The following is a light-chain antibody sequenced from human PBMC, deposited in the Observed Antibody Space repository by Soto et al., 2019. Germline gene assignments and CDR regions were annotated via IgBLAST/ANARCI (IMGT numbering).Light chain of an antibody. CDR2: GAS. CDR3: RQYNYWPSFT. V-gene: IGKV3-15*01. CDR1: QSVSSN. Sequence: EIVMTQSPAALSVSPGERATLSCRASQSVSSNLAWYQQKPGQAPRLLIYGASTRATGIPVRFSGSGSGTEFTLTISSLQSEDFAVYYCRQYNYWPSFTFGPGTKVDIK. J-gene: IGKJ3*01.